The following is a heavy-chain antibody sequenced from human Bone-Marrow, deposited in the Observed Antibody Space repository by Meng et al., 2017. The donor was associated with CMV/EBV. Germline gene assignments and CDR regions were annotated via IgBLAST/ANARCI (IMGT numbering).Heavy chain of an antibody. J-gene: IGHJ4*02. CDR1: GFSLSTSGVG. CDR3: AHTPITMVRGVD. D-gene: IGHD3-10*01. V-gene: IGHV2-5*02. CDR2: IYWDDDK. Sequence: QNTFNVADPTLWKPTQNLTHTCTVSGFSLSTSGVGVGWIRQPPGKALEWLALIYWDDDKRYSPSLKSRLTITKDTSKNQVVLTMTNMDPVDTATYYCAHTPITMVRGVDWGQGTLVTVSS.